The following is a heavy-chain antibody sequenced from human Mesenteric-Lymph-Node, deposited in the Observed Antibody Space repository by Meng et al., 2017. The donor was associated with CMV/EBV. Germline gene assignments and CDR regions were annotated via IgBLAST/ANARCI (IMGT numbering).Heavy chain of an antibody. CDR1: GFTFSRCA. V-gene: IGHV3-30*02. Sequence: GGSLRLSCVASGFTFSRCAMNWVRQAPGKGLEWVAFIRYDGSNKYYADSVKGRFTISRDNSKNTLYLQMNSLRAEDTAVYYCARDGGYCSGGSCYYDYWGQGTLVTVSS. CDR2: IRYDGSNK. CDR3: ARDGGYCSGGSCYYDY. D-gene: IGHD2-15*01. J-gene: IGHJ4*02.